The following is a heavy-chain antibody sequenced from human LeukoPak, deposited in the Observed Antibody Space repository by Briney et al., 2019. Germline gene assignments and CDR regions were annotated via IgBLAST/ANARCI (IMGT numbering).Heavy chain of an antibody. J-gene: IGHJ4*02. CDR1: GFIVSNLW. Sequence: GGSLRLSCATSGFIVSNLWMSWVRQAPGKGLEWVANIKQDGSERNYVASVKGRFTISRDNAKNSLYLQMDSLRAEDTALYYCARGGGAPDSWGQGTLVTVSS. CDR3: ARGGGAPDS. CDR2: IKQDGSER. V-gene: IGHV3-7*01. D-gene: IGHD3-3*01.